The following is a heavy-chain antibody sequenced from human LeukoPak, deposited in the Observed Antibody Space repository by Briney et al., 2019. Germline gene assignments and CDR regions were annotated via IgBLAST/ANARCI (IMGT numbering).Heavy chain of an antibody. CDR1: GYTFINYN. CDR3: ARDIRSGYYYFDY. Sequence: ASVKVSCKASGYTFINYNIHWVRQAPGQGLEWMGIIIPSGGSTICAQKFRGRVTMTRDTSTSTVYMELSSLRPEDTAVYYCARDIRSGYYYFDYWGQGTLVTVSS. D-gene: IGHD5-12*01. J-gene: IGHJ4*02. CDR2: IIPSGGST. V-gene: IGHV1-46*01.